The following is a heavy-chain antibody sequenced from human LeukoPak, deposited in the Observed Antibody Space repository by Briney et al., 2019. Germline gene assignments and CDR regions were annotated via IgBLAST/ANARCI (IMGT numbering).Heavy chain of an antibody. D-gene: IGHD3-3*01. CDR3: AILSDYDFWSGYYTNDAFDI. J-gene: IGHJ3*02. CDR1: GFTFSSYS. V-gene: IGHV3-48*04. Sequence: PGGSLRLSCAASGFTFSSYSTNWVRQAPGKGLEWVSYISSSSSTIYYADSVKGRFTISRDNAKNTLYLQMNSLRAEDTAVYYCAILSDYDFWSGYYTNDAFDIWGQGTMVTVSS. CDR2: ISSSSSTI.